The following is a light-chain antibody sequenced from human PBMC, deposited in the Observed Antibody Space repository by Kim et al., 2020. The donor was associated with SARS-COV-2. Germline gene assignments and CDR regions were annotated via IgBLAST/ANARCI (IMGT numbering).Light chain of an antibody. CDR3: QQYGRLIT. V-gene: IGKV3-20*01. CDR1: QSVYSNY. J-gene: IGKJ5*01. Sequence: EIVLTQSPGTLSLSPGERATLSCRASQSVYSNYLAWYQQKPGQALRLLIYGASSRATGIPDRFSGSGSGTDFTLTISRLEPEDFAVYFCQQYGRLITFGLGTRLEIK. CDR2: GAS.